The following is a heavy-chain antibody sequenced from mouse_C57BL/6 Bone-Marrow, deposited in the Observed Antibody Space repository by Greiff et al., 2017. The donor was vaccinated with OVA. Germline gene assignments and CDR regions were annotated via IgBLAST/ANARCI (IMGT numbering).Heavy chain of an antibody. CDR1: GYAFTNYL. CDR3: ARGGDDYGDY. CDR2: INPGSGGT. J-gene: IGHJ2*01. D-gene: IGHD2-4*01. V-gene: IGHV1-54*01. Sequence: VQLQQSGAELVRPGTSVKVSCKASGYAFTNYLIEWVKQRPGQGLVWIGVINPGSGGTNYNEKFKGKATLTADKSSSTAYMQLSSLTSEDSAVYFCARGGDDYGDYWGQGTTLTVSS.